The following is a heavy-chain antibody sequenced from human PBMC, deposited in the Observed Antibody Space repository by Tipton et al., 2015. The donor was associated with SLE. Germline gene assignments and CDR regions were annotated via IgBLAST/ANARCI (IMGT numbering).Heavy chain of an antibody. CDR3: VRDLLIDYSSLDY. CDR1: GYTFINYG. D-gene: IGHD6-13*01. J-gene: IGHJ4*02. CDR2: ISADNGNT. Sequence: QSGPEVKKPGSSVKVSCKASGYTFINYGISWVRQAPGQGLEWMGWISADNGNTDYAQKLQGRVTMTADTSTSTAYMELRSLTSDDTAVYYCVRDLLIDYSSLDYWGQGTLVTVSS. V-gene: IGHV1-18*01.